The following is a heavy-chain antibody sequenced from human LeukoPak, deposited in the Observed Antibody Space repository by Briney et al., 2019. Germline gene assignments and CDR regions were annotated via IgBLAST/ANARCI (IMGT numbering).Heavy chain of an antibody. CDR3: ARGGEWLGKIFDY. CDR1: GGSISSYY. D-gene: IGHD6-19*01. Sequence: PSETLSLTCTVSGGSISSYYWSWIRQPPGKGLEWIGEINHSGSTNYNPSLKSRVTISVDTSKNQFSLKLSSVTAADTAVYYCARGGEWLGKIFDYWGQGTLVTVSS. CDR2: INHSGST. J-gene: IGHJ4*02. V-gene: IGHV4-34*01.